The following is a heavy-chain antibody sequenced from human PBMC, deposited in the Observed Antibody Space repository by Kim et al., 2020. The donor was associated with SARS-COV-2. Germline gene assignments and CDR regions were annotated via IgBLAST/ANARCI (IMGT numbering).Heavy chain of an antibody. J-gene: IGHJ4*02. CDR2: ISTGGQS. CDR1: GFTFTTYA. Sequence: GGSLRLSCATSGFTFTTYAMGWVRQAPGKGLEWVSTISTGGQSWYADYVRSRLTVSTDNSQNTLFLRRISLRAEDTSKYFCARDRAYPNVLFDYWGQGTLVTVST. V-gene: IGHV3-23*01. CDR3: ARDRAYPNVLFDY.